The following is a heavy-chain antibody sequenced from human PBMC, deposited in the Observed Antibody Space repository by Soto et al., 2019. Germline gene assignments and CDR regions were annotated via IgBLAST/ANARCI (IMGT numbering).Heavy chain of an antibody. CDR2: IDPGNGNT. CDR3: ARGGYFDSSNYLAY. J-gene: IGHJ4*02. V-gene: IGHV1-3*01. D-gene: IGHD3-22*01. Sequence: ASVKVSCKASGYSFTSYGINWVRQAPGRGLEWMGWIDPGNGNTKYSQQFQGRVIIDRDTSASTAYMELSSLRSEDTAVYYCARGGYFDSSNYLAYWGLGTLVTVSS. CDR1: GYSFTSYG.